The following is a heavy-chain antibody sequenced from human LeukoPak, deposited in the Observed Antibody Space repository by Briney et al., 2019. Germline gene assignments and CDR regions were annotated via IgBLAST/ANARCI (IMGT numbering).Heavy chain of an antibody. J-gene: IGHJ5*02. CDR3: ARQRGSSGTINWLDH. CDR1: GYRFSTYW. CDR2: IYPDDSDT. Sequence: GESLKISFQGSGYRFSTYWIGWVRPLPGEGLEGMGVIYPDDSDTRYSPSFQGQVTISADRSIRTAYLQWTSMKASDTAMYYCARQRGSSGTINWLDHWGQGTLVTVSS. V-gene: IGHV5-51*01. D-gene: IGHD3-10*01.